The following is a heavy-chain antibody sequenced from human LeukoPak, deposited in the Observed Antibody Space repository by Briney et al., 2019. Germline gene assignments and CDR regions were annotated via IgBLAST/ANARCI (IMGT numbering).Heavy chain of an antibody. Sequence: SETLSLTCAVYGGSFSGYYWSWIRQPPGKGLEWIGYIYYSGSTYYNPSLKSRVTISVDTSKNQFSLKLSSVTAADTAVYYCARAHGGWSGYSWFDPWGQGTLVTVSS. CDR1: GGSFSGYY. CDR2: IYYSGST. V-gene: IGHV4-34*09. D-gene: IGHD3-3*01. J-gene: IGHJ5*02. CDR3: ARAHGGWSGYSWFDP.